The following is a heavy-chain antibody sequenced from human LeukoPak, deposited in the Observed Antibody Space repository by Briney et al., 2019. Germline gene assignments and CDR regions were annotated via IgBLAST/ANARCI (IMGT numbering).Heavy chain of an antibody. V-gene: IGHV4-59*12. Sequence: SETLSLTCTVSGGSISSYYWSWIRQPPGKGLEWIGYIYHSGSTYYNPSLKSRVTISVDRSKNQFSLKLSSVTAADTAVYYCARRDYGDYVYNWFDPWGQGTLVTVSS. D-gene: IGHD4-17*01. J-gene: IGHJ5*02. CDR2: IYHSGST. CDR3: ARRDYGDYVYNWFDP. CDR1: GGSISSYY.